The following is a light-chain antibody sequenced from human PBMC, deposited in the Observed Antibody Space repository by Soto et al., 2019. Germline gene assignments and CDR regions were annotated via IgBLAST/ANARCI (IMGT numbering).Light chain of an antibody. CDR3: QQYNNWPRT. CDR1: QSVSST. J-gene: IGKJ1*01. CDR2: GAS. V-gene: IGKV3-15*01. Sequence: EIVMTQSPATLSVSPGERATLSCRASQSVSSTLAWYQQKPGQAPRLLIYGASTRATGIPARFSGSGSGTEFTLTISSLQSEDFAVYYCQQYNNWPRTFGQGPKVDIK.